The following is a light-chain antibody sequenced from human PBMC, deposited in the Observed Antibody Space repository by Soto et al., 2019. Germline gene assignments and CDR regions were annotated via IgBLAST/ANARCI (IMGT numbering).Light chain of an antibody. J-gene: IGKJ2*01. CDR1: QSLSGW. CDR2: DAS. Sequence: DIQMTQSPSTVSASVGDRVTITCRASQSLSGWLAWYQQKPGKAPKLLISDASDLESGVPSRFRDSGSGTEFTLTISSLQPDDFATYYCQQYHTYSYTFGQGTKLEIK. CDR3: QQYHTYSYT. V-gene: IGKV1-5*01.